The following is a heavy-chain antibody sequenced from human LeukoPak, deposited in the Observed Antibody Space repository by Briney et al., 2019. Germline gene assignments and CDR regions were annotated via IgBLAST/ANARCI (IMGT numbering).Heavy chain of an antibody. J-gene: IGHJ6*03. CDR2: IPPDGSNK. CDR1: GFTFSRYG. D-gene: IGHD2-15*01. CDR3: AGGYYANLDYYYYMDV. V-gene: IGHV3-30*02. Sequence: SGGSLRLSCEASGFTFSRYGMHWVRQAPGKGLEWVALIPPDGSNKYYVDSVKGRFTISRDNSKNTLDVQMNSLSVKDTAVYFCAGGYYANLDYYYYMDVWGKGTTVTVSS.